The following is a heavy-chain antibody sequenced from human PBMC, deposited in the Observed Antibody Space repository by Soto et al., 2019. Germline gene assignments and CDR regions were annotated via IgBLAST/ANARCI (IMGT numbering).Heavy chain of an antibody. V-gene: IGHV1-18*01. J-gene: IGHJ4*02. CDR1: GYTLTSYG. CDR2: ISAYNGNT. Sequence: QVQLVQSGAEVKKPGASVKVSCKASGYTLTSYGISWVRQAPGQGLEWMAWISAYNGNTNYAQNLQGRVTMTTDTCTNTAYMELRRLRYEDTAVYYCARCGMLTGYHFDYWGQGTLVTFSS. CDR3: ARCGMLTGYHFDY. D-gene: IGHD3-9*01.